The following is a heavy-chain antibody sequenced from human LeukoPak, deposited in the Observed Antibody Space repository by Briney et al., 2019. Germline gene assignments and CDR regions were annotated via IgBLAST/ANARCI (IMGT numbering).Heavy chain of an antibody. CDR3: ARYDVWGSYRACDY. J-gene: IGHJ4*02. CDR2: IHYSGST. Sequence: SETLSLTCTVSGGSISGYYWSRIRQPPGKGLEWIGYIHYSGSTHYNPSLKSRVTISVDTSKNQFSLKLSSVTAADTAVYYCARYDVWGSYRACDYWGQGTLVTVSS. V-gene: IGHV4-59*08. CDR1: GGSISGYY. D-gene: IGHD3-16*02.